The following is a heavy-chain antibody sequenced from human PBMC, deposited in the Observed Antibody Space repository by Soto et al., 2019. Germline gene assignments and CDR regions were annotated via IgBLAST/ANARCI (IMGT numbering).Heavy chain of an antibody. CDR3: VPGFGGLFSPFDP. CDR2: ISYDGSNK. CDR1: GFTFSSYG. V-gene: IGHV3-30*03. D-gene: IGHD3-10*01. Sequence: QVQLVESGGGVVQPGRSLRLSCAASGFTFSSYGMHWVRQAPGKGLEWVAVISYDGSNKYYADSVKGRFTISRDNSKNTLYLQMNSLRAEDTAVYYCVPGFGGLFSPFDPWGQGTLVTVSS. J-gene: IGHJ5*02.